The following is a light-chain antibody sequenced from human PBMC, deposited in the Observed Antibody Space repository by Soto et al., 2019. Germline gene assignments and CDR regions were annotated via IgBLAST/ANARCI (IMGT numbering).Light chain of an antibody. CDR3: QKYNNAPFT. Sequence: DVQMTQSPSSLSASVGDRVTITCRASQGISNYLAWYQQKPGKVPKLLIYAASTLQSGVPSRFSGSGSGTDFTLPISSLQPEDVATYYCQKYNNAPFTFGPGTKVHI. J-gene: IGKJ3*01. V-gene: IGKV1-27*01. CDR1: QGISNY. CDR2: AAS.